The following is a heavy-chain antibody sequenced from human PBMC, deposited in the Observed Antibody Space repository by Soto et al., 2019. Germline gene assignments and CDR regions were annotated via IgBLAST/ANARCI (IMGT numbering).Heavy chain of an antibody. D-gene: IGHD2-15*01. CDR1: GGPIASGAYY. V-gene: IGHV4-31*03. CDR3: AGYCSGGSCYPAGAFDF. CDR2: IYHSGST. J-gene: IGHJ3*01. Sequence: QVQLQESGPGLVKPSQTLSLTCTVSGGPIASGAYYWTWIRQNPGKGLEWIGYIYHSGSTYYNPSLQGRVSISVDTSKNQFSLNLTSVTAADTAIYYCAGYCSGGSCYPAGAFDFWGQGTMVTVSS.